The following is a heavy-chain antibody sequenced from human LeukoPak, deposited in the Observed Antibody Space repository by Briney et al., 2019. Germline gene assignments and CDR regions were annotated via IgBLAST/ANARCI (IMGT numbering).Heavy chain of an antibody. J-gene: IGHJ4*02. D-gene: IGHD1-26*01. CDR1: GDSVSSNSAA. V-gene: IGHV6-1*01. CDR2: TYYRSKWYN. Sequence: SQTLSLTCAISGDSVSSNSAAWNWVRQSPSRVLERLGRTYYRSKWYNEYADSVKSRITINPDTSKNQFSLHLNSVTPEDTAVYYCARGITGRNDYWGQGTLVTVSS. CDR3: ARGITGRNDY.